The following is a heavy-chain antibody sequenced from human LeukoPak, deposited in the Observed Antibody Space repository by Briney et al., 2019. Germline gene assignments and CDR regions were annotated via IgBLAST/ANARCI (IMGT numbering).Heavy chain of an antibody. J-gene: IGHJ4*02. V-gene: IGHV3-30-3*01. CDR2: ISYDGSNK. Sequence: PGGSLRLSCAASGFTFSSHAMHWVRQAPGKGLEWVAVISYDGSNKYFADSVKGRFTISRDDSKNTLYLQMNRLRAEDTAVYYCARRGYDSSGYYPIFDYWGQGTLVTVSS. CDR1: GFTFSSHA. D-gene: IGHD3-22*01. CDR3: ARRGYDSSGYYPIFDY.